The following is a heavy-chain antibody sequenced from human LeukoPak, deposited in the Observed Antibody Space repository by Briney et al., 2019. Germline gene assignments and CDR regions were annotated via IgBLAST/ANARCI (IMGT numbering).Heavy chain of an antibody. V-gene: IGHV1-18*01. CDR2: INVHKGNT. CDR1: GNIFNTYG. CDR3: ARDKAVTTELTQYFQH. Sequence: GASVKVSCKDSGNIFNTYGFSWVRQAPGQGLEWIGWINVHKGNTNYAQKFQFRVTMTTDTSTSTAYMELRSLTSDDTAVYYCARDKAVTTELTQYFQHWGQGTLVTVSS. D-gene: IGHD4-11*01. J-gene: IGHJ1*01.